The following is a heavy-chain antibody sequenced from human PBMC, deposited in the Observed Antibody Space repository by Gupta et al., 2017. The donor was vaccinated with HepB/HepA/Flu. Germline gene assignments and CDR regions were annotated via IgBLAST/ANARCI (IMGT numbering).Heavy chain of an antibody. V-gene: IGHV3-72*01. CDR3: ARDHAYSYYMDV. J-gene: IGHJ6*03. Sequence: EVQLVESGGGLVQPGGSLRLSCAASGFTLSDHYIDWVRQAPGKGLEWVGRSRKKAESYTTEYAASVKGRFTISRDDSKNSLYLQMNSLKTEDTAVYYCARDHAYSYYMDVWGKGTTVTVSS. CDR2: SRKKAESYTT. CDR1: GFTLSDHY.